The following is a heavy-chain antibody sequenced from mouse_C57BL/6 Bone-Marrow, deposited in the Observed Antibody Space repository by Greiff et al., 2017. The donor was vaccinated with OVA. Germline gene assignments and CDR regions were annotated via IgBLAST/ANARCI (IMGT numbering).Heavy chain of an antibody. Sequence: QVQLQQPGAELVRPGSSVKLSCKASGYTFTSYWMHWVKQRPIQGLEWIGNIDPSDSETHYNQKFKDKATLTVDKSSSTAYMQLSSLTSEDSAVYYCARYYGSSRGYFDVWGTGTTVTASS. CDR1: GYTFTSYW. CDR3: ARYYGSSRGYFDV. D-gene: IGHD1-1*01. V-gene: IGHV1-52*01. CDR2: IDPSDSET. J-gene: IGHJ1*03.